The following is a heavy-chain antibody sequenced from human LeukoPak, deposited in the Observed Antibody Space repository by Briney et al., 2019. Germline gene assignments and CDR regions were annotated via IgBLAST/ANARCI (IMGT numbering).Heavy chain of an antibody. D-gene: IGHD6-19*01. CDR1: GFTFSSYW. CDR3: ARVPWSGWLLDGMDV. J-gene: IGHJ6*02. CDR2: IKQDGSEK. V-gene: IGHV3-7*01. Sequence: PGGSLRLSCAASGFTFSSYWMSWVRQAPGKGLEWVANIKQDGSEKYYVDSVKGRFTISRDNAKNSLYLQMNSLGAEDTAVYYCARVPWSGWLLDGMDVWGQGTTVTVSS.